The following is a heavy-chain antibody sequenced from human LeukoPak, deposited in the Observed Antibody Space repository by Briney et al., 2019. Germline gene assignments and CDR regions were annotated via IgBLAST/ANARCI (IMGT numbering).Heavy chain of an antibody. Sequence: PSETLSLTCTVSGGSISSYYWSWIRQPPGKGLEWIGYIYYSGSTYYNPSLKSRVTISVDTSKNQFSLKLSSVTAADTAVYYCARDYKQLLYFQHWGQGTLVTVSS. D-gene: IGHD6-13*01. CDR3: ARDYKQLLYFQH. J-gene: IGHJ1*01. CDR1: GGSISSYY. V-gene: IGHV4-30-4*01. CDR2: IYYSGST.